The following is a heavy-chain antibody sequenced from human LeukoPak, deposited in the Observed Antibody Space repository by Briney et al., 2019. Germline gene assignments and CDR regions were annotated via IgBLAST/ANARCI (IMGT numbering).Heavy chain of an antibody. J-gene: IGHJ5*02. Sequence: SETLSLTCTVSGDSINSYFWGWVRQPPGKGLEWIGSIYYSGSTYYNPSLKSRVTISVDTSKNQFSLKLSSVTAADTAVYYCARVGSIAAAGVDWFDPWGQGTLVTVSS. V-gene: IGHV4-39*07. CDR2: IYYSGST. CDR1: GDSINSYF. CDR3: ARVGSIAAAGVDWFDP. D-gene: IGHD6-13*01.